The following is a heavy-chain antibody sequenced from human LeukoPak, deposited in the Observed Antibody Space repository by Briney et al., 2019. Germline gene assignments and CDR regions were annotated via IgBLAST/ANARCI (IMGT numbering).Heavy chain of an antibody. CDR2: INPNSGGT. D-gene: IGHD4-17*01. J-gene: IGHJ6*02. Sequence: ASVKVSCKASGYTFTGYYMHWVRQSPGQGLEWMGWINPNSGGTNYAQKFQGWVTMTRDTSISTAYMELSRLRSEDTAVYYRAITEGSVTTNYYYGMDVWGQGTTVTVSS. V-gene: IGHV1-2*04. CDR3: AITEGSVTTNYYYGMDV. CDR1: GYTFTGYY.